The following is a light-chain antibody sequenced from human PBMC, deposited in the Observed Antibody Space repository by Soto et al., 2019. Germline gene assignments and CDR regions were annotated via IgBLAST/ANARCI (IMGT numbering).Light chain of an antibody. V-gene: IGLV2-11*01. CDR3: CSYAGTYIWL. Sequence: QSALTQPRSVSASPGQSVTISCTGSSSDVGGYTYVSWYQQCPGKAPRLLIYDVNKRPSGVPERFSGSKSGNTASLTISGLQAEDEADYYCCSYAGTYIWLFGGGTKLTVL. CDR2: DVN. CDR1: SSDVGGYTY. J-gene: IGLJ3*02.